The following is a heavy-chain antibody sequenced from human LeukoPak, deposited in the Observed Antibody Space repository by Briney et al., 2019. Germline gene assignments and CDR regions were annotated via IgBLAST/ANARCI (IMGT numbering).Heavy chain of an antibody. CDR1: GYTLTELS. D-gene: IGHD1-26*01. J-gene: IGHJ4*02. Sequence: ASVKVSCKVSGYTLTELSMHWVRQAPGKGLEWMGGFDPEDGETIYAQKFQGRVTMTEDTSTDTAYMELSRLRSEDTAVYYCATVGPHNEWELTDWGQGTLVTVSS. CDR2: FDPEDGET. V-gene: IGHV1-24*01. CDR3: ATVGPHNEWELTD.